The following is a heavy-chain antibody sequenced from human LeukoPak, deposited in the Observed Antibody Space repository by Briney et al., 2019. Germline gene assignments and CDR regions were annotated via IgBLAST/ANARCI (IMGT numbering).Heavy chain of an antibody. D-gene: IGHD2-2*01. J-gene: IGHJ4*02. CDR2: ISSSSSYT. CDR1: GFTFSDYY. CDR3: ARDPLYCSSTSCYEDN. Sequence: GGSLRLSCAASGFTFSDYYMSWIRQAPGKGLEWVSYISSSSSYTNYADSVKGRFTISRDNAKNSLYLQMNSLRAEDTAVYYCARDPLYCSSTSCYEDNWGQGTLVTVSS. V-gene: IGHV3-11*06.